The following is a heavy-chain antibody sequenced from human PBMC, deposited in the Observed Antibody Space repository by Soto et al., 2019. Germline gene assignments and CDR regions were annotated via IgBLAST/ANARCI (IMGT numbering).Heavy chain of an antibody. CDR1: GGSISSGGYY. CDR3: ARGPGSSGYYLIDY. V-gene: IGHV4-31*03. D-gene: IGHD3-22*01. J-gene: IGHJ4*02. Sequence: QVQLQESGPGLVKPSQTLSLTCTVSGGSISSGGYYWSWIRQHPGKCLEWIGYIYYSGSTYYNPSLKSRVTISVDTSKNQFSLKLSSVTAADTAVYYCARGPGSSGYYLIDYWGQGTLVTVSS. CDR2: IYYSGST.